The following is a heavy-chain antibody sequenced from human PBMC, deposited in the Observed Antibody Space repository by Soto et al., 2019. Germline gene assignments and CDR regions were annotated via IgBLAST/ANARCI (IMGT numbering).Heavy chain of an antibody. CDR1: GYTFSSYG. CDR3: ARGGYYDSSGSRNYHYYGMDV. CDR2: ISPYDDDT. Sequence: QAQLVQSGPEVKKPGASVKVSCKASGYTFSSYGISWVRQAPGQGLEWLGWISPYDDDTKYAQNLQERVRMTTNTPTRTVYMDLRSLRSDDTAIYYCARGGYYDSSGSRNYHYYGMDVWGQGTTVTVSS. V-gene: IGHV1-18*01. J-gene: IGHJ6*02. D-gene: IGHD3-22*01.